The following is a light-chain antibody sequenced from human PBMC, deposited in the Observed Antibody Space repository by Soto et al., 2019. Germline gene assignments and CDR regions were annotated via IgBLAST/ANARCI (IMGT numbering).Light chain of an antibody. Sequence: QSVLTQPASLSGSPGRSIAISCTGTSSYVGGYNYVSWYQQHPGKATRLLLYGVSNRPLGVSYRYSGSKSGNSASLTISGLQSEDEGDYYCNSYASVNSPVLFGGGTKLTVL. CDR1: SSYVGGYNY. CDR3: NSYASVNSPVL. J-gene: IGLJ2*01. V-gene: IGLV2-14*03. CDR2: GVS.